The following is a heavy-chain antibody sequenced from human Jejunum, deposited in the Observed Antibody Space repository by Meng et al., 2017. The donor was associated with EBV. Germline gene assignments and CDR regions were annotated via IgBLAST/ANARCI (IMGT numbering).Heavy chain of an antibody. CDR1: GGSISSSSYY. CDR2: YYNSGST. CDR3: ARQGPSGRTFDY. D-gene: IGHD1-26*01. J-gene: IGHJ4*02. V-gene: IGHV4-39*01. Sequence: LRLQESGPGLVKPSEPLSLPCTVSGGSISSSSYYWGWIRQPPGKGLEWIGTYYNSGSTYYNPSLKSRVTISVDTSKNQFSLKLISVTAADTAAYYCARQGPSGRTFDYWGQGTLVTVSS.